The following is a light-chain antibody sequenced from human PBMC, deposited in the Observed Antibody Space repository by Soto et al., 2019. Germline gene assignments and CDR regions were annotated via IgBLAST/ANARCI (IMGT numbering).Light chain of an antibody. Sequence: EIVMTLSPATLSVSPGERAIVSCRASQSIRDNLAWYQQTPGRAPRLLIYGASIRATGVPARFSGSGSGTEFTLTISSLQSEDFAVYYCQQYDYWPPYTFGQGTKVEIK. CDR1: QSIRDN. CDR2: GAS. CDR3: QQYDYWPPYT. V-gene: IGKV3-15*01. J-gene: IGKJ2*01.